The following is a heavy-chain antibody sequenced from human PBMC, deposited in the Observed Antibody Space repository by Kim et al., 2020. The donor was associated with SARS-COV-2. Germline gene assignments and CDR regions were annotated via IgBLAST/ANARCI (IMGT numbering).Heavy chain of an antibody. V-gene: IGHV1-3*01. CDR3: ARAPNYYDSSGYYSAQNWFDP. CDR1: GYTFPNYA. J-gene: IGHJ5*02. CDR2: INAGTGNT. Sequence: ASVKFSCKASGYTFPNYAMHWVRQAPGQRLEWMGWINAGTGNTKYSQKFQGRVTITRDTSASTAYMELSSLRSEDTAVYYCARAPNYYDSSGYYSAQNWFDPWGQGTLVTVSS. D-gene: IGHD3-22*01.